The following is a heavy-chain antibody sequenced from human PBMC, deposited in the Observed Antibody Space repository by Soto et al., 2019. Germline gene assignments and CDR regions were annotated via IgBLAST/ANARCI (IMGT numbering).Heavy chain of an antibody. CDR3: AKVGLDLYSSSFYFDY. J-gene: IGHJ4*02. CDR1: GFTFSSYG. V-gene: IGHV3-30*18. D-gene: IGHD6-6*01. CDR2: ISYDGSNK. Sequence: GGSLRLSCAASGFTFSSYGMHWVRQAPGKGLEWVAVISYDGSNKYYADSVKGRFTISRDNSKNTLYLQMNSLRAEDTAVYYCAKVGLDLYSSSFYFDYWGQGTLVTVSS.